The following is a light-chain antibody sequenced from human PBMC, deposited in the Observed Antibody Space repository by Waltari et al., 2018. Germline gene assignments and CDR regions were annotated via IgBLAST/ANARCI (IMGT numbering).Light chain of an antibody. Sequence: EIVLTQSPGPLSLSPGARATLSCRASQSVFIAYLAWYQQKPGQAPRLLIYGASRRATGIPARFSGSGSGTDFTLTISSLEPEDFAVYYCQHRDHWPPDATFGPGTKVDI. CDR1: QSVFIAY. J-gene: IGKJ3*01. CDR3: QHRDHWPPDAT. V-gene: IGKV3D-20*02. CDR2: GAS.